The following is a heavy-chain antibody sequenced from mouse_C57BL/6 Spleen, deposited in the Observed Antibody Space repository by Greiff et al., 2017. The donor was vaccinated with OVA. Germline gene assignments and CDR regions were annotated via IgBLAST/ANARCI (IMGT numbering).Heavy chain of an antibody. CDR3: ARWVGGDDGYYVGFAY. D-gene: IGHD2-3*01. J-gene: IGHJ3*01. CDR2: ILPGSGST. Sequence: QVQLQQSGAELMKPGASVKLSCKATGYTFTGYWIEWVKQRPGHGLEWIGEILPGSGSTNYNEKFKGKATFTADTSSNTAYMQLSSLTTEDSAIYYCARWVGGDDGYYVGFAYWGQGTLVTVSA. CDR1: GYTFTGYW. V-gene: IGHV1-9*01.